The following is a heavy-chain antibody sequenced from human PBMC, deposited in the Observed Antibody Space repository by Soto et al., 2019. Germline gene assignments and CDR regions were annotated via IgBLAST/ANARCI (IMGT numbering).Heavy chain of an antibody. J-gene: IGHJ6*02. Sequence: ASVKVSCKASGGTFSSYAISWVRQAPGQGLEWMGGIIPIFGTANYAQKFQGRVTITADKSTSTAYMELSSLRSEDTAVYYCARVGGRSSGYYYGMDVWGQGTTVTVSS. D-gene: IGHD6-6*01. CDR2: IIPIFGTA. CDR3: ARVGGRSSGYYYGMDV. CDR1: GGTFSSYA. V-gene: IGHV1-69*06.